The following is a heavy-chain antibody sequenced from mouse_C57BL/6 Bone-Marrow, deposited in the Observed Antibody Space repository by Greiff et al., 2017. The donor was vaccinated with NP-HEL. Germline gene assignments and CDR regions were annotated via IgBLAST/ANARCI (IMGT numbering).Heavy chain of an antibody. CDR2: IDPSDSYT. Sequence: QVQLKQPGAELVMPGASVKLSCKASGYTFTSYWMHWVKQRPGQGLEWIGEIDPSDSYTNYNQKFKGKSTLTVDKSSSTAYMQLSSLTSEDSAVYYCARSATVVAFYWYFDVWGTGTTVTVSS. J-gene: IGHJ1*03. V-gene: IGHV1-69*01. CDR3: ARSATVVAFYWYFDV. CDR1: GYTFTSYW. D-gene: IGHD1-1*01.